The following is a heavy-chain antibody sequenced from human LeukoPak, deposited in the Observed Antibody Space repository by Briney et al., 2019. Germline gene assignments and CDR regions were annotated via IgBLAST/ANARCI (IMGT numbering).Heavy chain of an antibody. D-gene: IGHD6-19*01. J-gene: IGHJ5*02. CDR1: GFTFSSYA. CDR2: ISGSGGST. Sequence: GGSLRLSCAASGFTFSSYAMSWVRQAPGKGLEWVSAISGSGGSTYYADSVKGRFTISRDNSKNTLYLQMHSLRAEDTAVYYCAKESKQWLVQGDWFDPWGQGTLVTVSS. V-gene: IGHV3-23*01. CDR3: AKESKQWLVQGDWFDP.